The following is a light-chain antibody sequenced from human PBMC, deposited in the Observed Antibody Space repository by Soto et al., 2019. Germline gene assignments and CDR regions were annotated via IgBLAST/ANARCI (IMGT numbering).Light chain of an antibody. CDR1: QSVSSS. CDR3: QQYSQWPVT. J-gene: IGKJ4*01. CDR2: GAS. V-gene: IGKV3-15*01. Sequence: EIVMTQSPVTLSVSPGERVTLPCRASQSVSSSLAWYQQKPGQTPRILIYGASTRATGIPARFSGSGSGTEFTLTISSLQSEDFAVYYCQQYSQWPVTFGGGTKVEIK.